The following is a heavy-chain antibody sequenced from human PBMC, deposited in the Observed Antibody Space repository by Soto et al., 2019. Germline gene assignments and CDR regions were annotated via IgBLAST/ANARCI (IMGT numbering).Heavy chain of an antibody. D-gene: IGHD3-3*01. Sequence: APVKVSCKASGYTFTSYYMHWVRQAPGQGFEYLGWMNPNSGNTGYVKKFQGRVTMTRDTSMSTAYMELSSLRSEDTAVYYCAKARAQYYDFWSGYPVDYWGQGTLVTVS. CDR1: GYTFTSYY. J-gene: IGHJ4*02. V-gene: IGHV1-8*02. CDR3: AKARAQYYDFWSGYPVDY. CDR2: MNPNSGNT.